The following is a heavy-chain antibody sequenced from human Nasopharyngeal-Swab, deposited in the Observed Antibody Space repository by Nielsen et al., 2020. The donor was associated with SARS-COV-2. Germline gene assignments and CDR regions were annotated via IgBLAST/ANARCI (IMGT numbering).Heavy chain of an antibody. Sequence: GESLKISCAASGFSFSSCSMSWVRQAPGKGLEWVSRINTDGRTTNYADSVKGRFTISRVNAKNTLYMQMNSLSAEDTAVYYCVKDPNRHFDFWGRGTLVIVSS. J-gene: IGHJ2*01. CDR1: GFSFSSCS. CDR2: INTDGRTT. CDR3: VKDPNRHFDF. V-gene: IGHV3-74*01.